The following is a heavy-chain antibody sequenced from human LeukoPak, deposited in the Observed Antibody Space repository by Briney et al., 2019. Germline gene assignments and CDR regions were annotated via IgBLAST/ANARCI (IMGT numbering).Heavy chain of an antibody. CDR1: GGSVSSASYY. J-gene: IGHJ3*02. Sequence: ASETLSLTCTVSGGSVSSASYYWSWIRQHPGKGLEWIVNINYRGSTYYSPSLKSRINISVGTSKNQFSLKLRSVTAADTAVYYCARDRSHPYYSDSSGYYSLSPDAFDIWGQGTMVTVSS. CDR3: ARDRSHPYYSDSSGYYSLSPDAFDI. V-gene: IGHV4-31*03. D-gene: IGHD3-22*01. CDR2: INYRGST.